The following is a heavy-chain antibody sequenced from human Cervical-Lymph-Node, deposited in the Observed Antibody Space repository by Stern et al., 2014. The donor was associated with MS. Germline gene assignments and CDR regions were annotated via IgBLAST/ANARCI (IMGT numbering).Heavy chain of an antibody. CDR2: IWYDGFNK. V-gene: IGHV3-33*01. CDR3: ARGEEGYCTNGVCLYVDY. J-gene: IGHJ4*02. Sequence: VQLVESGGGVVQPGRSLRLSCAASGFTFSSYGMHWVRQAPGKGLEWVAVIWYDGFNKYYADSVKGRFTISRDNSKNTLYLQMNSLRAEDTAVYYCARGEEGYCTNGVCLYVDYWGQGTLVTVSS. D-gene: IGHD2-8*01. CDR1: GFTFSSYG.